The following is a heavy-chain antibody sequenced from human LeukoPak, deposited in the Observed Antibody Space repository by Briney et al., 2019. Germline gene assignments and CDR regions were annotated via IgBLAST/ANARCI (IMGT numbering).Heavy chain of an antibody. CDR3: ARQHDYSNGYYYYMDV. J-gene: IGHJ6*03. Sequence: ASVKVSCKASGYTFTSYDINWVRQATGQGLEWMGWMNPNSGNTGYAQKFQGRVTITRNTSISTAYMELSSLRSEDTAVYYCARQHDYSNGYYYYMDVWGKGTTVTVSS. CDR1: GYTFTSYD. V-gene: IGHV1-8*03. D-gene: IGHD4-11*01. CDR2: MNPNSGNT.